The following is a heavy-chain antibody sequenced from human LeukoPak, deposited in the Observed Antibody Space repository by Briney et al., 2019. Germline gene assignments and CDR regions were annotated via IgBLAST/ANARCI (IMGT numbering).Heavy chain of an antibody. Sequence: GGSLRLSCAASGFTFSSYSMNWVRQAPGKGLEWVSSISSSSSYTYYADSVKGRFTISRDNAKNSLYLQMNSLRAEDTAVYYCARRPILWFGELLSESYYYYGMDVWGQGTTVTVSS. CDR2: ISSSSSYT. CDR3: ARRPILWFGELLSESYYYYGMDV. CDR1: GFTFSSYS. D-gene: IGHD3-10*01. J-gene: IGHJ6*02. V-gene: IGHV3-21*01.